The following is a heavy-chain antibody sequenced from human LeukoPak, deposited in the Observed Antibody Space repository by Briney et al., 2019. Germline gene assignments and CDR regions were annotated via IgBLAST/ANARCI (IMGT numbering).Heavy chain of an antibody. Sequence: GESLKISCKGSGFRFTSYWIGWVRQMPGKGLEWMGIIYPGDSDTRYSPSFQGQVTLSPDKSIRPPYLQWNNLQASDPPLSFCARSIGTPICSGWYSLDYWGQGTLVTVSS. CDR3: ARSIGTPICSGWYSLDY. J-gene: IGHJ4*02. CDR1: GFRFTSYW. V-gene: IGHV5-51*01. D-gene: IGHD6-19*01. CDR2: IYPGDSDT.